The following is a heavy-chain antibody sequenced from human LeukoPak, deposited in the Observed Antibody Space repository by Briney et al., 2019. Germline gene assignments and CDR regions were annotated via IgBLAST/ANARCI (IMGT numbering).Heavy chain of an antibody. V-gene: IGHV3-21*01. J-gene: IGHJ4*02. D-gene: IGHD6-6*01. CDR3: ARDAGIAARGFGY. Sequence: GGSLRLSCAASGFTFSSYSMNWVRQAPGKRLEWVSSISSSSSYIYYADSVKGRFTISRDNAKNSLYLQMNSLRAEDTAVYYCARDAGIAARGFGYWGQGTLVTVSS. CDR2: ISSSSSYI. CDR1: GFTFSSYS.